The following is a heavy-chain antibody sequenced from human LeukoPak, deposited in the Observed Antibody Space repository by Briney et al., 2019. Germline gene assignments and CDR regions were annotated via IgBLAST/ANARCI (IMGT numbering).Heavy chain of an antibody. CDR1: GGSTSSDY. CDR2: VYNSGDT. CDR3: ARLKLGAYFDL. V-gene: IGHV4-59*08. Sequence: PSETLSLTCSVSGGSTSSDYWSWIRQSPGKGLEWIGYVYNSGDTGKNPSLKSRVTILLDTSKNQCSLKLPSVSAADTAVYYCARLKLGAYFDLWGRGTLVTVPS. J-gene: IGHJ2*01. D-gene: IGHD3-16*01.